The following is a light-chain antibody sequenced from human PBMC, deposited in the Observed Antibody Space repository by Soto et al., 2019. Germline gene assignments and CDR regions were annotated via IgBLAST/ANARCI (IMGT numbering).Light chain of an antibody. CDR1: RSDVGGYNY. J-gene: IGLJ1*01. CDR2: EVS. V-gene: IGLV2-14*01. CDR3: SSYTSSSIDYV. Sequence: QSVLTQPASVSGSPGQSITISCTGTRSDVGGYNYVSWYQQHPGKAPKLMIYEVSNRPSGVSNRFSGSKSGNTASLTISGLQAEDEADYYCSSYTSSSIDYVFGTGTQLTVL.